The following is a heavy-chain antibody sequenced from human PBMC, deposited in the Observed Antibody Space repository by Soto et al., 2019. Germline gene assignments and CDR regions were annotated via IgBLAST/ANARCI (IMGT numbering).Heavy chain of an antibody. J-gene: IGHJ4*02. CDR2: ISAYNGNP. CDR1: GYTFTSYG. D-gene: IGHD2-8*01. Sequence: QVQLVQSGAEVKKPGASVKVSCKASGYTFTSYGISWVRQAPGQGLEWLGWISAYNGNPNYAQKLQGRVTMTTDTSTSTAYMELRSLRSDDTAVYYCALRLGYCTNGVCYFDYWGQGTLVTVSS. V-gene: IGHV1-18*04. CDR3: ALRLGYCTNGVCYFDY.